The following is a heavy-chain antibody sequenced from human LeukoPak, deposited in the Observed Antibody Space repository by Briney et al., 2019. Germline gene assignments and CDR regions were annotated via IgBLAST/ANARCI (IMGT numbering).Heavy chain of an antibody. CDR2: ISNDGGGT. J-gene: IGHJ4*02. D-gene: IGHD3-22*01. Sequence: GGSLRLSCAASGFIFNNYGLVWVRQAPGKGLEWVSAISNDGGGTTYADFVKGRFSVSRDNSKNTLFLQMNSPRAEDTALYYCAKGSSGYFFDLWGQGTLVTVSS. CDR1: GFIFNNYG. V-gene: IGHV3-23*01. CDR3: AKGSSGYFFDL.